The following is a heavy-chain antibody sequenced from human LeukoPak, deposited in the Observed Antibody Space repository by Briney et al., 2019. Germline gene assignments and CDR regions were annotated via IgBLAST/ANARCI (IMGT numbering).Heavy chain of an antibody. CDR2: INHSGST. Sequence: SETLSLTCAVYGGSFSGYYWSWIRQPPGKGLEWIGEINHSGSTNYNPSLKSRVTISVDTSKNQFSLKLSSVTAADTAVYYCARGMTIWLWWYFDLWGRGTLVTVSS. V-gene: IGHV4-34*01. CDR3: ARGMTIWLWWYFDL. D-gene: IGHD3-3*01. J-gene: IGHJ2*01. CDR1: GGSFSGYY.